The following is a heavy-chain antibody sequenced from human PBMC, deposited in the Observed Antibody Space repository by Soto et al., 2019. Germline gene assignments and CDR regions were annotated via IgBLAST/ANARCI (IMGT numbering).Heavy chain of an antibody. J-gene: IGHJ4*02. V-gene: IGHV3-30*18. D-gene: IGHD1-26*01. Sequence: GGSLRLSCAASGFTFSSYGMHWVRQAPGKGLEWVAVISYDGSNKYYADSVKGRFTISRDNSKNTLYLQMNSLRAEDTAVYYCAKDVLVGATTFDYWGQRTLVTVSS. CDR3: AKDVLVGATTFDY. CDR1: GFTFSSYG. CDR2: ISYDGSNK.